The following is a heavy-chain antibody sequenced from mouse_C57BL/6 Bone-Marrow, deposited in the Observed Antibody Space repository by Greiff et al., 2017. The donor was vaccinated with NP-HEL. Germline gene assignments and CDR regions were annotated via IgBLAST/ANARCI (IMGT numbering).Heavy chain of an antibody. CDR2: IYPGDGDT. CDR3: ARKRDYYGSSYWYFDV. Sequence: QVQLKESGAELVKPGASVKISCKASGYAFSSYWMNWVKQRPGKGLEWIGQIYPGDGDTNYNGKFKGKATLTADKSSSTAYMQLSSLTSEDSAVYFCARKRDYYGSSYWYFDVWGTGTTVTVSS. CDR1: GYAFSSYW. D-gene: IGHD1-1*01. J-gene: IGHJ1*03. V-gene: IGHV1-80*01.